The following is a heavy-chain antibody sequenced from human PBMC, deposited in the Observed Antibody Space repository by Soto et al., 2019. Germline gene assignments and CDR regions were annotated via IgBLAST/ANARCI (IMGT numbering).Heavy chain of an antibody. Sequence: GGSLRLSCAASGFIFNNYAISWVRQAPGKGLEWVSAISGTGDSTYYADSVKGRFTISRDNSKNTLYLQMNSLRAEDTAVYYCGKDYHHWGSSRYYFDYWGQGTLVTVSS. CDR2: ISGTGDST. D-gene: IGHD3-16*02. CDR3: GKDYHHWGSSRYYFDY. CDR1: GFIFNNYA. J-gene: IGHJ4*02. V-gene: IGHV3-23*01.